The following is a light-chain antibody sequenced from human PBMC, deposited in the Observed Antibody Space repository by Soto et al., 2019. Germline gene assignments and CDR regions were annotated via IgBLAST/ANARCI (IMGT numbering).Light chain of an antibody. V-gene: IGLV1-40*01. CDR2: GNS. Sequence: QSALTQPASVSGSPGQSITISCTGSSSNIGAGYDVHWYQQLPGTAPKLLIYGNSNRPSGVPDRFSGSKSGTSASLAITGLQAEDEADYYCQSYDSSLSVYVVFGGGTKLTVL. CDR3: QSYDSSLSVYVV. CDR1: SSNIGAGYD. J-gene: IGLJ2*01.